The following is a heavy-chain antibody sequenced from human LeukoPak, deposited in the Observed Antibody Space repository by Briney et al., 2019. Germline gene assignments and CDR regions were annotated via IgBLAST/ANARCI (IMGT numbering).Heavy chain of an antibody. Sequence: LGGSLRLSCAASGFTFSSYWMSWVRQAPGKGLEWVANIKQDGSEKYYVDSVKGRFTISRDNAKNSLYLQMNSLRAEDTAVYYCARDYYDSSGYYYFDYWGQGTLVTVSS. CDR3: ARDYYDSSGYYYFDY. CDR2: IKQDGSEK. J-gene: IGHJ4*02. CDR1: GFTFSSYW. D-gene: IGHD3-22*01. V-gene: IGHV3-7*01.